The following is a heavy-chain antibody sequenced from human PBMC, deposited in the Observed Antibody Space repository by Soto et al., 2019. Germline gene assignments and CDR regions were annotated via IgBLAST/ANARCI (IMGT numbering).Heavy chain of an antibody. CDR1: GGSISSYY. Sequence: PSETLSLTCTVSGGSISSYYWSWIRQPPGKGLEWIGYIYYSGSTNYNPSLKSRVTISVDTSKNQFSLKLSSVTAADTAVYYCARVDAHTYYFDYWGQGTLVTVSS. CDR3: ARVDAHTYYFDY. D-gene: IGHD3-9*01. V-gene: IGHV4-59*01. J-gene: IGHJ4*02. CDR2: IYYSGST.